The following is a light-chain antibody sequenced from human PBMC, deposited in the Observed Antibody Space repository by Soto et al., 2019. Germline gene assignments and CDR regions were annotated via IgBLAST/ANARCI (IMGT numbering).Light chain of an antibody. J-gene: IGKJ2*01. CDR1: QTISLY. CDR2: SAS. V-gene: IGKV1-39*01. Sequence: DIQMTQSPSSLSASVGDRVTITCRASQTISLYLNWYQQRPGKAPKLLMYSASTLQSGVPSRFGGGRSGTEFTLTISSLQPEDVATYYCQQTYSYPNTFGLGTKLEI. CDR3: QQTYSYPNT.